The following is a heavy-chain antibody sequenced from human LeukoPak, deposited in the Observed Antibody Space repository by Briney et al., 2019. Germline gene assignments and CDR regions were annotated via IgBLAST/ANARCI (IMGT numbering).Heavy chain of an antibody. J-gene: IGHJ4*02. D-gene: IGHD4-17*01. CDR3: ARGLHLYGDYGY. V-gene: IGHV1-8*01. CDR2: MNPSSGNT. Sequence: GASMKVSCKASGYTFTSYDINWVRQATGQGLEWMGWMNPSSGNTGYAQKFQGRVTMTRNTSISTAYMELSSLRSEDTAVYYCARGLHLYGDYGYWGQGTLVTVSS. CDR1: GYTFTSYD.